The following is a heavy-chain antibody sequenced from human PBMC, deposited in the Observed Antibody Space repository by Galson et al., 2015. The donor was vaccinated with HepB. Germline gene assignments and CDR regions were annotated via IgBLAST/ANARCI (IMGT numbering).Heavy chain of an antibody. D-gene: IGHD1-1*01. Sequence: SLRLSCAASGFTFSSYGMHWVRQAPGKGLEWVAVVSYDGSNKYYADSVKGRFTISRDNSKNTLYLQMNSLRAEDTAVYYCAKLERLLSEPAFDYWGQGTLVTVSS. J-gene: IGHJ4*02. CDR3: AKLERLLSEPAFDY. CDR2: VSYDGSNK. CDR1: GFTFSSYG. V-gene: IGHV3-30*18.